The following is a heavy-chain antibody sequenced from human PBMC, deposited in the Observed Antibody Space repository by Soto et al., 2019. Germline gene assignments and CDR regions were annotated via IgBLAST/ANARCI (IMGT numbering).Heavy chain of an antibody. V-gene: IGHV3-23*01. D-gene: IGHD6-19*01. J-gene: IGHJ4*02. CDR1: GFTFSSYA. CDR3: AKPGYSSGWYHPNAADY. CDR2: ISGSGGST. Sequence: GGSLRLSCAASGFTFSSYAMSWVRQAPGKGLEWVSAISGSGGSTYYADSVKGRFTISRDNSKNTLYLQMNSLRAEDTAVYYCAKPGYSSGWYHPNAADYWGQGTLVTVSS.